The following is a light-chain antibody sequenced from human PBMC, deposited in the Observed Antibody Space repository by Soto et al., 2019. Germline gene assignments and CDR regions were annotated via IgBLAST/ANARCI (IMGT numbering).Light chain of an antibody. V-gene: IGKV3-11*01. CDR1: QSARSF. CDR2: DGF. Sequence: EIVLTQSPAALSLSPGDRATLSCTASQSARSFLAWYQQKPGQAPRLLIYDGFNRATGIPARFSASGSGTDFPPTTSSLELKVFVVYCCKQRNGGPLTSGGG. J-gene: IGKJ4*01. CDR3: KQRNGGPLT.